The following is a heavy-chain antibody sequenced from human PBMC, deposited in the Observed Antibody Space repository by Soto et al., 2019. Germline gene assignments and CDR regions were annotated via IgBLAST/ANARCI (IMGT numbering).Heavy chain of an antibody. D-gene: IGHD1-26*01. CDR2: ISAYNGNT. CDR1: GYTFTSYG. Sequence: GASVKVSCKASGYTFTSYGISWVRQAPGQGLEWMGWISAYNGNTNYAQKLQGRVTMTTDTSTSTAYMELRSLRSDDTAVYYCARVRRVGATLDYYYGMDVWGQGTTVTVSS. V-gene: IGHV1-18*01. J-gene: IGHJ6*02. CDR3: ARVRRVGATLDYYYGMDV.